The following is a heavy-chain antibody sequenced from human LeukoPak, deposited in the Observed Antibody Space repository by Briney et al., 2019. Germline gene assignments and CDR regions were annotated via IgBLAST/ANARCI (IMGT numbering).Heavy chain of an antibody. Sequence: GASVKVSCKASGYTFTSYYMHWVRQAPGQGLEWMGIINPSGGSTSYAQKFQGRVTMTRDMSTSTVYMELSSLRSEDTAVYYCARDRDGPDSSSAGAFDIWGQGTMVTVSS. J-gene: IGHJ3*02. V-gene: IGHV1-46*01. CDR3: ARDRDGPDSSSAGAFDI. CDR2: INPSGGST. D-gene: IGHD6-6*01. CDR1: GYTFTSYY.